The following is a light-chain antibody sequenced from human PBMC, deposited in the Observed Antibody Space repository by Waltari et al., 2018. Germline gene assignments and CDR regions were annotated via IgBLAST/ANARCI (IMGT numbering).Light chain of an antibody. J-gene: IGKJ1*01. CDR3: LHYNSYPRT. Sequence: DIQMTQSPSTLSASVGDRVTITCRVSQRISSWLAWYQQKPGKAPKLLIYKASSLETGVPSRFSGSGSGTEFTLTISSLQPDDFATYYCLHYNSYPRTFGQGTKVEIK. V-gene: IGKV1-5*03. CDR1: QRISSW. CDR2: KAS.